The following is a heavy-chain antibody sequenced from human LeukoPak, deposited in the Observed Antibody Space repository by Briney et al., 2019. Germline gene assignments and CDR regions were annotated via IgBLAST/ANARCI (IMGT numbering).Heavy chain of an antibody. CDR3: APETASDRYWFDP. V-gene: IGHV1-69*05. CDR1: GGTFSSYA. J-gene: IGHJ5*02. Sequence: ASVKVSCKASGGTFSSYAISWVRHAPGQGLEWMGRIIPIFGTANYAQKFQGRVTITTDESTSTAYMELSSLRSEDTAVYYCAPETASDRYWFDPWGQGTLVTVSS. CDR2: IIPIFGTA. D-gene: IGHD1-14*01.